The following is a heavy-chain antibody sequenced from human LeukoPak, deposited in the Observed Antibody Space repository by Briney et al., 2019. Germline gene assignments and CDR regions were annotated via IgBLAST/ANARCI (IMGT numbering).Heavy chain of an antibody. V-gene: IGHV1-69*05. CDR2: IIPIFGTA. Sequence: GASVKVSCKACVGTFSSYALSWVRQPRGQGLEWMGGIIPIFGTANYAQKFQCRVTITTDESTSTAYIELSSLRSESTVVYYCARGGGTIFGVDLYYYDMDVWGKGTTVTVSS. D-gene: IGHD3-3*01. CDR3: ARGGGTIFGVDLYYYDMDV. J-gene: IGHJ6*03. CDR1: VGTFSSYA.